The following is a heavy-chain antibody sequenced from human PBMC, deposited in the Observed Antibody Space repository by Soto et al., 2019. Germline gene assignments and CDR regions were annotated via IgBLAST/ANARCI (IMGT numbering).Heavy chain of an antibody. D-gene: IGHD2-15*01. J-gene: IGHJ3*02. CDR1: GFTFTSSA. CDR3: AGYCSGGSCYNDAFDI. V-gene: IGHV1-58*02. Sequence: ASVKVSCKASGFTFTSSAMQWVRQARGQRLEWIGWIVVGSGNTNYAQKFQERVTITRDMSTSTAYMELSSLRSEDTAVYYCAGYCSGGSCYNDAFDIWGQGTMVTVSS. CDR2: IVVGSGNT.